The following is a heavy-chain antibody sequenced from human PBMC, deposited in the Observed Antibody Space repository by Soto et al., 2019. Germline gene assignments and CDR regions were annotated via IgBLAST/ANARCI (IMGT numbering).Heavy chain of an antibody. J-gene: IGHJ5*02. V-gene: IGHV4-30-4*08. Sequence: PSETLSLTCIVSGGSISSNDFYWSWIRQHPGKGLEWIGYIYYSGNTYYNPSLKSRVTILVDRSKNQFSLKLSSVTAADTAVYYCARTPNPWGQGTLVTVSS. CDR1: GGSISSNDFY. D-gene: IGHD2-8*01. CDR2: IYYSGNT. CDR3: ARTPNP.